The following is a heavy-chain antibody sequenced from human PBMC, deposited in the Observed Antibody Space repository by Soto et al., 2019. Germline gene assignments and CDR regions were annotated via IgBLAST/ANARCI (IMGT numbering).Heavy chain of an antibody. D-gene: IGHD3-16*01. V-gene: IGHV3-21*01. Sequence: GALRLSCAASGFTFSSYSMNWVRQAPGKGLEWVSSISSSSSYIYYADSVKGRFTISRDNAKNSLYLQMNSLRAEDTAVYYCATFTSPYAFDIWGQGTMVTVSS. CDR1: GFTFSSYS. J-gene: IGHJ3*02. CDR3: ATFTSPYAFDI. CDR2: ISSSSSYI.